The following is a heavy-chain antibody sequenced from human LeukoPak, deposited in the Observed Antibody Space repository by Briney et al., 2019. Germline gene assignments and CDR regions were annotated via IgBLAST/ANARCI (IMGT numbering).Heavy chain of an antibody. Sequence: GASVKVSCKVSGYTLTELSMHWVRQAPGKGLEWMGGFDPEDGETIYAQKFQGRVTMTEDTSTDTAYMELSSLRSEDTAVYYCALDGSGSYSPDYWGQGTLVTVSS. D-gene: IGHD3-10*01. CDR1: GYTLTELS. J-gene: IGHJ4*02. CDR2: FDPEDGET. V-gene: IGHV1-24*01. CDR3: ALDGSGSYSPDY.